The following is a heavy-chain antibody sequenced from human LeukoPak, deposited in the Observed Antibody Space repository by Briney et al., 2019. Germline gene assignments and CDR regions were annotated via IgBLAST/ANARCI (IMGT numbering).Heavy chain of an antibody. CDR1: GGTFSSYA. V-gene: IGHV1-69*04. Sequence: SVKVSCKASGGTFSSYAISWVRQAPGQGLEWMGRIIPILGIANYAQKFQGRVTITADKSTSTAYMELSSLRSEDTAVYYRARAAVQYYYDSSGNYYFDYWGQGTLVTVSS. J-gene: IGHJ4*02. CDR2: IIPILGIA. D-gene: IGHD3-22*01. CDR3: ARAAVQYYYDSSGNYYFDY.